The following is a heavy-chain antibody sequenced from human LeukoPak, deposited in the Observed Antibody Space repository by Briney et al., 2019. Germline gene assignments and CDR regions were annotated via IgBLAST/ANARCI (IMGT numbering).Heavy chain of an antibody. Sequence: GGSLRLSCAASGFTFDDYAMHWVRQAPGKGLEWVSGISWSSGSIGYADSVKGRFTISRDNAKNSLYLQMNSLRAEDMALYYCAKDHGAVAETGKFDYWGQGTLVTVPS. CDR3: AKDHGAVAETGKFDY. CDR2: ISWSSGSI. D-gene: IGHD6-19*01. V-gene: IGHV3-9*03. J-gene: IGHJ4*02. CDR1: GFTFDDYA.